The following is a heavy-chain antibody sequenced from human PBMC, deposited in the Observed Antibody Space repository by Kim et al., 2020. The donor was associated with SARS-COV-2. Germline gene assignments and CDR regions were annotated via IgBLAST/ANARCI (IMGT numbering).Heavy chain of an antibody. J-gene: IGHJ4*02. D-gene: IGHD3-9*01. V-gene: IGHV3-11*01. CDR3: ARETLRYFDSRRSNDY. CDR1: GFTFSDYY. CDR2: ISSSGSTI. Sequence: GGSLRLSCAASGFTFSDYYMSWIRQAPGKGLEWVSYISSSGSTIYYADSVKGRFTISRDNAKNSLYLQMNSLRAEDTAVYYCARETLRYFDSRRSNDYWGQGTLVTVSS.